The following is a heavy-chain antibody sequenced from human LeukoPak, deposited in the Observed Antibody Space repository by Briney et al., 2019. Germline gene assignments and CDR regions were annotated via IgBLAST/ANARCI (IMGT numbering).Heavy chain of an antibody. J-gene: IGHJ6*03. V-gene: IGHV3-48*01. CDR3: AGGVRRFLEWVSMDV. CDR2: ISNSSSTI. D-gene: IGHD3-3*01. Sequence: GGSLRLSCAASEFTFSIYSMNWVRQAPGKGLEWVSYISNSSSTIYYADSVKGRFTISRDNAKNSLYLQMNSLRAEDTAVYYCAGGVRRFLEWVSMDVWGKGTTVTVSS. CDR1: EFTFSIYS.